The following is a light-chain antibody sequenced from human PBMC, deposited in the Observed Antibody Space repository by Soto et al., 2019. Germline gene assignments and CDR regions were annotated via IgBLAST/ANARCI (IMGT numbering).Light chain of an antibody. V-gene: IGKV1-6*01. Sequence: AIQMTQSSSSLSASVGDGVTITCRASQDISDDVGWYQQTPGKAPKLLISGASRLQSGVPSRFSGSGSGAQFTLTITSLRPEYSAIYYCLQNHNYPRTFGQGTKVDIK. CDR1: QDISDD. CDR2: GAS. CDR3: LQNHNYPRT. J-gene: IGKJ1*01.